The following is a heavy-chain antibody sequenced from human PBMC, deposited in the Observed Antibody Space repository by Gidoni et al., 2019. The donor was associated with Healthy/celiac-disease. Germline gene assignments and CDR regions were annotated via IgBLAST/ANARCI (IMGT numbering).Heavy chain of an antibody. D-gene: IGHD3-22*01. CDR1: GFTVRSYG. CDR2: IAYDGSNK. J-gene: IGHJ4*02. CDR3: ANSYSSGYYYSYPFDY. Sequence: QVQLVASGGGVVQPGRSLRHSCAAVGFTVRSYGMQWVRQAPGKGLEGVAVIAYDGSNKYYADSVKGRFTISRDNSKNTLYLQMNSLRAEDTAVYYCANSYSSGYYYSYPFDYWGQGTLVTVSS. V-gene: IGHV3-30*18.